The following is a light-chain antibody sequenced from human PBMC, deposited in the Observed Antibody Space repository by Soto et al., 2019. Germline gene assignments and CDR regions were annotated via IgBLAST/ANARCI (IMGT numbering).Light chain of an antibody. CDR3: ATWDDTLSGPV. Sequence: QSALTQPPSASGSPGQSVTISCTGTSSDVGRYNYVSWYQQHPGKAPKLMIYEVSKRPSGVPDRFSGSKSGNTASLTVSGLQVEDEADYYCATWDDTLSGPVFGGGTKLTVL. CDR1: SSDVGRYNY. V-gene: IGLV2-8*01. J-gene: IGLJ3*02. CDR2: EVS.